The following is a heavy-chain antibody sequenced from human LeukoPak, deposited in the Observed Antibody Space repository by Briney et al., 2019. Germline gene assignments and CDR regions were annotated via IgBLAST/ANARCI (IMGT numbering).Heavy chain of an antibody. CDR3: AKVTKYYGDYVGFGYYYGMDV. Sequence: PGGSLRLSCAASGFTFSSYGMPWVRQAPGKGLEWVAVISYDGSNKYYADSVKGRFTISRDNSKNTLYLQMNSLRAEDTAVYYCAKVTKYYGDYVGFGYYYGMDVWGQGTTVTVSS. V-gene: IGHV3-30*18. CDR1: GFTFSSYG. D-gene: IGHD4-17*01. CDR2: ISYDGSNK. J-gene: IGHJ6*02.